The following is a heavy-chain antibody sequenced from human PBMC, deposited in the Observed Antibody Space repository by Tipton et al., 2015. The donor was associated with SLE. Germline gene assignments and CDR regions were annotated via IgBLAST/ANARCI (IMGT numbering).Heavy chain of an antibody. J-gene: IGHJ4*02. Sequence: SLRLSCAASGFAFSSHWMHWVRQAPGKGLEWVSGINWNGGSTGYADSVKGRFSISRDNAKNSVDLQMNSLRVDDTAFYYCARGSGIVGASEEGYWGQGTLVTVSS. V-gene: IGHV3-20*04. CDR3: ARGSGIVGASEEGY. CDR2: INWNGGST. CDR1: GFAFSSHW. D-gene: IGHD1-26*01.